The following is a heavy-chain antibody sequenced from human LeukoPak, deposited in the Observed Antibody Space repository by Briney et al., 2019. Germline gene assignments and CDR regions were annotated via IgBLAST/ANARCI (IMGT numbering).Heavy chain of an antibody. J-gene: IGHJ4*02. CDR2: IYSSGST. CDR3: ARNLYSSGWYGFFDY. Sequence: PSQTLSPTCTVSGGSISSGSDYWSWIRQPAGKGLEWIGRIYSSGSTNYNPSLKSRVTISVDTSKNQFSLKVSSVTAADTAVYYCARNLYSSGWYGFFDYWGQGTLVTVSS. CDR1: GGSISSGSDY. V-gene: IGHV4-61*02. D-gene: IGHD6-19*01.